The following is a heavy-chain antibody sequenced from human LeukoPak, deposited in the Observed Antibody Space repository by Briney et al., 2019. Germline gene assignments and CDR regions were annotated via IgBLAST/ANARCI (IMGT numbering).Heavy chain of an antibody. CDR1: DESFSNYY. D-gene: IGHD1-26*01. CDR3: ARVSSGSQIDY. V-gene: IGHV4-34*01. Sequence: SETLSLTCAVYDESFSNYYWSWIRQSPGKGLEWIGEINHSGSTNYNPSLKSRVTISVDTSKNQFSLKLSSVTAADTAVYYCARVSSGSQIDYWGQGTLVTVSS. CDR2: INHSGST. J-gene: IGHJ4*02.